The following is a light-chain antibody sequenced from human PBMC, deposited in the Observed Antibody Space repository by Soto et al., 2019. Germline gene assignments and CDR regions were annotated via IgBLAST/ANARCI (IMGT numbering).Light chain of an antibody. V-gene: IGLV2-14*01. CDR3: SPYTTSNTYV. Sequence: QSALTQSASVSGSPGQSITISCTGTSSDVGGSDYVSWYQQHPDKAPKLIIYVVSDRPSGVSDRFSGSKSGNTASLTISGLQAEDEADYYCSPYTTSNTYVFGTGTKLTVL. CDR2: VVS. CDR1: SSDVGGSDY. J-gene: IGLJ1*01.